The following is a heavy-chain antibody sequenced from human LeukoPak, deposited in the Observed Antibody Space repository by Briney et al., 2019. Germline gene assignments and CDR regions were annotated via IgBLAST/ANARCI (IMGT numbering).Heavy chain of an antibody. J-gene: IGHJ4*02. D-gene: IGHD3-10*01. CDR3: TTDRGIDDY. CDR2: ISGSGGST. CDR1: GFTFSSYA. Sequence: GGSLRLSCAASGFTFSSYAMSWVRQAPGKGLEWVSAISGSGGSTYYADSVKGRFTISRDNSKNTLYLQMNSLKTEDTAVYYCTTDRGIDDYWGQGTLVTVSS. V-gene: IGHV3-23*01.